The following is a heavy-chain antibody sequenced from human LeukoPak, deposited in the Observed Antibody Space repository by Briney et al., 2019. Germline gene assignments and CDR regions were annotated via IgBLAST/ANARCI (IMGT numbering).Heavy chain of an antibody. Sequence: SVKVSCKASGGTFSSYAISWVRQAPGQGLEWMGRIIPILGIANYAQKFQGRVTITADKSTSTAYMELSNLRSEDTAVYYCARARSGYEEFDYWGQGTLVTVSS. CDR1: GGTFSSYA. D-gene: IGHD5-12*01. V-gene: IGHV1-69*04. CDR2: IIPILGIA. CDR3: ARARSGYEEFDY. J-gene: IGHJ4*02.